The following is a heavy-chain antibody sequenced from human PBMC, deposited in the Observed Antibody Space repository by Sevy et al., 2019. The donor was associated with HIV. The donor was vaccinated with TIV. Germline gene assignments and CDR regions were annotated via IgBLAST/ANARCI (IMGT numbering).Heavy chain of an antibody. D-gene: IGHD3-3*01. Sequence: GGSLRLSCAASGFTFSSYSMNWVRQAPGKELEWVSSISSSSSYIYYADSVKGRFTISRDNAKNSLYLQMNSLRAEDTAVYYCARDLSELTIFGVVIPYYYYGMDVWGQGTTVTVSS. J-gene: IGHJ6*02. CDR3: ARDLSELTIFGVVIPYYYYGMDV. CDR2: ISSSSSYI. V-gene: IGHV3-21*01. CDR1: GFTFSSYS.